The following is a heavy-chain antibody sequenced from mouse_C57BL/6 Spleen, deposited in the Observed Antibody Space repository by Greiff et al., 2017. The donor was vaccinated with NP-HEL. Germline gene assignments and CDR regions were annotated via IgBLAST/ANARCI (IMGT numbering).Heavy chain of an antibody. CDR2: ISDGGSYT. D-gene: IGHD1-1*01. CDR3: ARDRATTVVAPYFDY. Sequence: EVNVVESGGGLVKPGGSLKLSCAASGFTFSSYAMSWVRQTPEKRLEWVATISDGGSYTYYPDNVKGRFTISRDNAKNNLYLQMSHLKSEDTAMYYCARDRATTVVAPYFDYWGQGTTLTVSS. J-gene: IGHJ2*01. CDR1: GFTFSSYA. V-gene: IGHV5-4*01.